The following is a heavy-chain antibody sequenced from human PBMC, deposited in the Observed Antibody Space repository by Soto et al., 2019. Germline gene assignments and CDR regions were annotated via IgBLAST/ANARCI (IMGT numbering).Heavy chain of an antibody. V-gene: IGHV3-23*01. CDR3: AKGLGVNCTNGVCYPNYYYYYMDV. Sequence: GGSLRLSCAASGFTFSSYAMSWVRQAPGKGLEWVSAISGSGGSTYYADSVKGRFTISRDYSKNTLYLQMNSLRAEDTAVYYCAKGLGVNCTNGVCYPNYYYYYMDVWGKGTTVTVSS. D-gene: IGHD2-8*01. J-gene: IGHJ6*03. CDR2: ISGSGGST. CDR1: GFTFSSYA.